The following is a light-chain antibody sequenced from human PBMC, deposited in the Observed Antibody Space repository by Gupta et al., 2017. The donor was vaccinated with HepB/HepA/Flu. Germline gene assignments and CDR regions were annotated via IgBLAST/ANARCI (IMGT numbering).Light chain of an antibody. V-gene: IGLV2-14*03. J-gene: IGLJ2*01. CDR3: SSYTTSNTIV. CDR1: SSDIGHYNF. Sequence: QSALTQPASLSGSPGQSITISCTGTSSDIGHYNFVSWYQQYPGKAHTLLIYDVSSRPSGVSARFSGSKSANTASLTISGLQTEDEADYHCSSYTTSNTIVFGGGTKVTVL. CDR2: DVS.